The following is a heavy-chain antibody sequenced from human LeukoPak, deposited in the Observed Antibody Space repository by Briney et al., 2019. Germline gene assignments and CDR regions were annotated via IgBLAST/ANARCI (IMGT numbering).Heavy chain of an antibody. J-gene: IGHJ4*01. CDR1: GASISSHY. CDR3: TSGGMVSGDY. CDR2: IYYSGST. D-gene: IGHD2-8*01. V-gene: IGHV4-59*11. Sequence: SETLSLTCSVSGASISSHYWSWIRQPPGKGLEWIGYIYYSGSTNYNPSLKSRVTISRDTSKNQFSLKLRSVTAADTAVYYCTSGGMVSGDYWGHGTLVTVSS.